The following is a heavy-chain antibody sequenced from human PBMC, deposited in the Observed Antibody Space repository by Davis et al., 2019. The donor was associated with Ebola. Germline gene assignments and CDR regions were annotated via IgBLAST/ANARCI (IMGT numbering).Heavy chain of an antibody. CDR1: GGSFSGYY. CDR2: INHSGST. CDR3: ARGRGIVLVPAAMTLYYYGMDV. Sequence: SETLSLTCAVYGGSFSGYYWSWIRQPPGKGLEWIGEINHSGSTNYNPSLKSRVTISVDTSKNQFSLKLSSVTAADTAVYYCARGRGIVLVPAAMTLYYYGMDVWGQGTTVTVSS. D-gene: IGHD2-2*01. J-gene: IGHJ6*02. V-gene: IGHV4-34*01.